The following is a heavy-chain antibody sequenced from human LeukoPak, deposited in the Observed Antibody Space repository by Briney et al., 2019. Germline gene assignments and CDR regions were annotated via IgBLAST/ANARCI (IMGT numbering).Heavy chain of an antibody. V-gene: IGHV4-30-2*01. CDR1: GGSISSGGYS. J-gene: IGHJ6*02. Sequence: SQTLSLTCAVSGGSISSGGYSWSWIRQPPGKGLEWIGEINHSGSTNYNPSLKSRVTISVDTSKNQFSLKLSSVTAADTAVYYCARCAAAGTPYYYYGMDVWGQGTTVTVSS. D-gene: IGHD6-13*01. CDR2: INHSGST. CDR3: ARCAAAGTPYYYYGMDV.